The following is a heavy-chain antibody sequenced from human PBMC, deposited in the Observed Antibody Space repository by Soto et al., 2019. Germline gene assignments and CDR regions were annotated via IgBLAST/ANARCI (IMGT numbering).Heavy chain of an antibody. J-gene: IGHJ5*02. CDR3: ARVIVGVSPKGEDWFDP. D-gene: IGHD3-22*01. V-gene: IGHV4-59*01. CDR2: IYYSGST. Sequence: PSETLSLTCTVPGGSISSYYWSWIRQPPGKGLEWIGYIYYSGSTNYNPSLKSRVTISVDTSKNQFSLKLSSVTAADTAVYYCARVIVGVSPKGEDWFDPWGQGTLVTVSS. CDR1: GGSISSYY.